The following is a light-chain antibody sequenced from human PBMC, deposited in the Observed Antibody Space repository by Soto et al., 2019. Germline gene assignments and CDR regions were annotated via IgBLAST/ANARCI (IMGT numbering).Light chain of an antibody. J-gene: IGLJ1*01. Sequence: QSALTQPASVSGSPGQSITISCTGASSDVGTYNLVSWYQQHPGKAPKLMIYEVSKRPSGVSNHFSGSKSGNTASLTISGLQAEDEADYYCCSYAGSNTLYVFGTGTKLTVL. CDR2: EVS. V-gene: IGLV2-23*02. CDR1: SSDVGTYNL. CDR3: CSYAGSNTLYV.